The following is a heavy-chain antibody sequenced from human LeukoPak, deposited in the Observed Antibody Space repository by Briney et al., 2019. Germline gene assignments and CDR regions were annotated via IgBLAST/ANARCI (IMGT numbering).Heavy chain of an antibody. CDR3: ALSSGYPNWFNP. CDR2: ISAYNGNT. Sequence: ASVKVSCKVSGYTLTELSMHWVRQAPGQGLEWMGWISAYNGNTNYAQKLQGRVTMTTDTSTSTAYMELRSLRSDDTAVYYCALSSGYPNWFNPWGQGTLVTVSS. J-gene: IGHJ5*02. V-gene: IGHV1-18*01. D-gene: IGHD3-22*01. CDR1: GYTLTELS.